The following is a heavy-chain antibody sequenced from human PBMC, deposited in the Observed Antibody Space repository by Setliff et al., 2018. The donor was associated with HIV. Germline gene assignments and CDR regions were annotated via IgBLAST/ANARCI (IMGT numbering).Heavy chain of an antibody. CDR1: GYTFTGYY. D-gene: IGHD4-17*01. CDR3: ARGTTVVMGDDVDNYHYSYLDV. CDR2: IYPSSGGT. J-gene: IGHJ6*03. Sequence: GASVKVSCKASGYTFTGYYIHWVRQAPGQGLELMGRIYPSSGGTNFAQKFRGRVTMTRDTSISTAYMELSRLTSEDTAMYYCARGTTVVMGDDVDNYHYSYLDVWGKGTTVTVSS. V-gene: IGHV1-2*06.